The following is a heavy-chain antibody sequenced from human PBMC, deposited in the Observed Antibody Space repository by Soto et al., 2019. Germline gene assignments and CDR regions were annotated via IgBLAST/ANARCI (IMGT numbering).Heavy chain of an antibody. Sequence: GASVKVSCKASGYTFTSYDINWVRQATGQGLEWMGWMDPNSGNTGYAQKFQGRVTMTRNTSISTAYMELSSLRSEDTAVYYCARGHYDYIWGSYRFSQDAFDIWGQGTMVT. D-gene: IGHD3-16*02. V-gene: IGHV1-8*01. CDR3: ARGHYDYIWGSYRFSQDAFDI. CDR2: MDPNSGNT. CDR1: GYTFTSYD. J-gene: IGHJ3*02.